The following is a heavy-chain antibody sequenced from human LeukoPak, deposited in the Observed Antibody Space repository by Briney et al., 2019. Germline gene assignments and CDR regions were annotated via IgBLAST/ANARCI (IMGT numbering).Heavy chain of an antibody. V-gene: IGHV3-74*01. Sequence: GGSLRLSCAASGFTFSSYWMHWVRQTPGKGLVWVSRISTDGTNTNYANSVKGRFTTSRDNAKNTLYLTMTSLRAEDTAVYFCARDPGHSNYINDYWGQGTLVTVSS. CDR3: ARDPGHSNYINDY. CDR1: GFTFSSYW. CDR2: ISTDGTNT. J-gene: IGHJ4*02. D-gene: IGHD4-11*01.